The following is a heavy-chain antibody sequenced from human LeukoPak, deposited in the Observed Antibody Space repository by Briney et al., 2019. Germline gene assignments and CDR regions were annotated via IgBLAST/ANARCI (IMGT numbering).Heavy chain of an antibody. Sequence: SGGSLRLSCAASGFIFSDYYMSWIRQAPGKGLEWVSYISSSGSTIYYADSVKGRFTISRHNSKNTLYLQMNSLRAEDTAVYYCARVDGSGSFGYWGQGTLVTVSS. CDR3: ARVDGSGSFGY. V-gene: IGHV3-11*01. CDR1: GFIFSDYY. J-gene: IGHJ4*02. D-gene: IGHD3-10*01. CDR2: ISSSGSTI.